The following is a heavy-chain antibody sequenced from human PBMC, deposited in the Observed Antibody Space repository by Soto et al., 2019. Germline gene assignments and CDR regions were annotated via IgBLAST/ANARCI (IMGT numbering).Heavy chain of an antibody. V-gene: IGHV3-21*01. CDR2: ISSSSSYI. CDR1: GFTFSSYS. D-gene: IGHD5-18*01. Sequence: GGSLRLSCAASGFTFSSYSMNWVRQAPGKGLEWVSSISSSSSYIYYADSVKGRFTISRDNAKNSLYLQMNSLRAEDTAVYYCAGNSYGYYYYYYYGMDVWGQGTTVTVSS. CDR3: AGNSYGYYYYYYYGMDV. J-gene: IGHJ6*02.